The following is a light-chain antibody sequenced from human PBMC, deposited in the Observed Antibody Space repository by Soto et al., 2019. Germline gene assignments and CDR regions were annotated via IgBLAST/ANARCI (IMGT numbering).Light chain of an antibody. CDR3: SSYTSSSTLV. Sequence: QSVLTQPVSVSGSPGQSITISCTGTSSDVGGYNYVSWYQQHPGKAPKLMIYSVSNRPSGVSNRFSGSKSGNTASLTISGLQAEDEADYYCSSYTSSSTLVFGGGTKLTVL. V-gene: IGLV2-14*03. CDR2: SVS. CDR1: SSDVGGYNY. J-gene: IGLJ2*01.